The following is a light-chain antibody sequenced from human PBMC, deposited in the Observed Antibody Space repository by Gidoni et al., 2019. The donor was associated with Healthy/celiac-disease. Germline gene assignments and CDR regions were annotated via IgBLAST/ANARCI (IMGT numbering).Light chain of an antibody. CDR3: QQRSNWPPLFT. Sequence: EIVLTQSPATLSLSPGERATLSCRASQSVSSYLAWYQQKPGQAPRLLIYDASNRATGIPARFSCSGSRTDFTLTISSLEPEDFAVYYCQQRSNWPPLFTFGPGTKVDIK. J-gene: IGKJ3*01. CDR1: QSVSSY. CDR2: DAS. V-gene: IGKV3-11*01.